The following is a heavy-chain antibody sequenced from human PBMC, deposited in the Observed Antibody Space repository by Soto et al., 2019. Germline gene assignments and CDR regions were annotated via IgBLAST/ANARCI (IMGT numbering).Heavy chain of an antibody. CDR2: IWYDGSNK. CDR1: GFTFSTSG. Sequence: QVQLVESGGGVVQPGRSLRLSCAASGFTFSTSGMHWVRQAPGKGLEWVAIIWYDGSNKYYADSVKGRFTISRDNSKNTLSLQMNRLRAEDTAVYYCARVSGWSLDYWGQGTLVTVSS. V-gene: IGHV3-33*01. CDR3: ARVSGWSLDY. D-gene: IGHD6-19*01. J-gene: IGHJ4*02.